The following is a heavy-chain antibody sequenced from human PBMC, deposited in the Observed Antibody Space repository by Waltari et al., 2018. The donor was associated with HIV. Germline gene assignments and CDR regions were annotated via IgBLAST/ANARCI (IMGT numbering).Heavy chain of an antibody. V-gene: IGHV3-7*05. CDR1: GFTFSNSW. CDR3: ARDRHPQQNWFDP. CDR2: INGELGQR. D-gene: IGHD1-1*01. Sequence: VQLVESGGGSVRPGGSLSLSCAASGFTFSNSWMSWFRRAPGKGLEWLANINGELGQRYYAGFVKGRFSISRDNARKSLSLDMNSLRVDDTATYYCARDRHPQQNWFDPWGQGTLVTVSS. J-gene: IGHJ5*02.